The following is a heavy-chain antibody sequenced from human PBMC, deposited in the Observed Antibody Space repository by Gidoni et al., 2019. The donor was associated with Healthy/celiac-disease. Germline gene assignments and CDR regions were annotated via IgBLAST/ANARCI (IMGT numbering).Heavy chain of an antibody. J-gene: IGHJ6*02. CDR2: ISSSSSYI. V-gene: IGHV3-21*01. CDR1: GFPFSSYS. Sequence: EVQLVESGGGLVKPGGSLRLSCAASGFPFSSYSMNWVRQAPGKGLEWVSYISSSSSYIYYADSVKGRFNISRDNAKNSMYLQMNSLRAEDTAVYYCAREGGGGNYGSYYYGMDVWGQGTTVTVSS. CDR3: AREGGGGNYGSYYYGMDV. D-gene: IGHD4-17*01.